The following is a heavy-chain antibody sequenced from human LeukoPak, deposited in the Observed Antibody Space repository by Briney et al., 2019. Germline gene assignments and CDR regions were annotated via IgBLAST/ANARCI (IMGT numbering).Heavy chain of an antibody. CDR1: GFTFDDYA. CDR3: AKAPQYDSSGYYFDY. Sequence: PGGSLRLSCAASGFTFDDYAMHWVRQAPGKGLEWVSGISWNSGSIGYADSVKGRFTISRDNAKNSLYLQMNSLRAEDTALYYCAKAPQYDSSGYYFDYWGQGTLVTVSS. J-gene: IGHJ4*02. D-gene: IGHD3-22*01. V-gene: IGHV3-9*01. CDR2: ISWNSGSI.